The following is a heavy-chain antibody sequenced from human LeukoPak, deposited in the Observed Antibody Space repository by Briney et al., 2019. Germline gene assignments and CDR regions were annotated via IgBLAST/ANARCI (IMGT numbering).Heavy chain of an antibody. CDR2: IYYSGST. CDR3: AVNLTRHTFDI. CDR1: GGSISTYY. Sequence: PSETLSLTCTVSGGSISTYYWRWIRQSPGKGLEWIGSIYYSGSTNYNPSLKSRVTISVGTSKIQFSLELSSVTAADTAVYYCAVNLTRHTFDIWGQGTMVTVSS. V-gene: IGHV4-59*08. D-gene: IGHD1-1*01. J-gene: IGHJ3*02.